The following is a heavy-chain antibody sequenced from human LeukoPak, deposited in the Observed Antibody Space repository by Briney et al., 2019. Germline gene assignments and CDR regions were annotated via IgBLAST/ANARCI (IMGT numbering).Heavy chain of an antibody. CDR3: ARLGGVDY. J-gene: IGHJ4*02. CDR2: IGTAGDT. V-gene: IGHV3-13*01. D-gene: IGHD2-8*01. CDR1: GFTFSSYD. Sequence: GGSLRLSCAASGFTFSSYDMHWVRQATGKGLEWVSAIGTAGDTYYPDSVKGRFTISRDNAKNSLYLQMNSLRAEDTAVYYCARLGGVDYWGQGTLVTVSS.